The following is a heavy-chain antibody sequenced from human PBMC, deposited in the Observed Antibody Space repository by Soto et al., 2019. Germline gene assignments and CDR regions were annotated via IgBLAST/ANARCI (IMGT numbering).Heavy chain of an antibody. J-gene: IGHJ4*02. D-gene: IGHD2-21*02. CDR3: ATRSHSCNGADCYRYYFDN. V-gene: IGHV5-51*01. Sequence: HGESLKISCTGSGYRFITYWIAWVRQMPGSGPEWVGSINPADSSTRYGPSFQGQVTISADNSISTAYLQWSSLRASDSAIYFCATRSHSCNGADCYRYYFDNWGRGTLVTVSS. CDR2: INPADSST. CDR1: GYRFITYW.